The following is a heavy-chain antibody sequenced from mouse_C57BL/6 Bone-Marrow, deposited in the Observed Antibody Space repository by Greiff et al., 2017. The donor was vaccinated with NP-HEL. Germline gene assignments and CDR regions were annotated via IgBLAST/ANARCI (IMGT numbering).Heavy chain of an antibody. V-gene: IGHV1-61*01. CDR1: GYTFTSYW. CDR3: ARGGYYGNYLVYFDY. Sequence: QVQLKQSGAELVRPGSSVKLSCKASGYTFTSYWMDWVKQRPGQGLEWIGNIYPSDSETHYNQKFKDKATLTVDKSSSTAYMQLSSLTSEDSAVYYCARGGYYGNYLVYFDYWGQGTTLTVSS. D-gene: IGHD2-1*01. CDR2: IYPSDSET. J-gene: IGHJ2*01.